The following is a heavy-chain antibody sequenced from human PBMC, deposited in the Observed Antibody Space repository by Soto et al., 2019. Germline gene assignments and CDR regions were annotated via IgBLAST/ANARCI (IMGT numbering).Heavy chain of an antibody. V-gene: IGHV4-59*08. J-gene: IGHJ4*02. D-gene: IGHD3-10*01. CDR3: ACGGAPALLGY. CDR2: IYYSGST. CDR1: GGSISSYY. Sequence: QVQLQEPGPGLVKPSETLSLTCTVSGGSISSYYWSWIRQPPGKGLEWIGYIYYSGSTNYNPSLKSQVTISVDTSKNQFSLKLRSVTAADTAVYYCACGGAPALLGYWGQGTLVTVSS.